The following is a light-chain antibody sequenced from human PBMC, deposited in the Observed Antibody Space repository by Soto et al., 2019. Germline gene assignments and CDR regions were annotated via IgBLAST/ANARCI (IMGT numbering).Light chain of an antibody. Sequence: QSALTQPASVSGSPGQSVTISCTGTSSDVGGYKYVSWYQQHPNRAPKLIIYDVANRPSGVSNRFSGSKSGDTASLTISGLQADDEANYYCSVYKNNEVVFGRGTKLTVL. V-gene: IGLV2-14*03. CDR3: SVYKNNEVV. CDR2: DVA. J-gene: IGLJ2*01. CDR1: SSDVGGYKY.